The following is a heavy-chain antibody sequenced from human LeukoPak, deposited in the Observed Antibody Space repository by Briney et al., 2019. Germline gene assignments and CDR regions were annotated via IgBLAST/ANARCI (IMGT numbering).Heavy chain of an antibody. CDR3: VRHISANTGYFDS. CDR2: IHYSGNS. Sequence: AETLSLTCAVSGGSISSDTSYWGWIRQSPGKGLEWIGSIHYSGNSYYNPSLESRVTIFVDTSRDKFSLDLYSVTAADTALYYCVRHISANTGYFDSCGQGTLVTVSS. CDR1: GGSISSDTSY. V-gene: IGHV4-39*01. D-gene: IGHD4/OR15-4a*01. J-gene: IGHJ4*02.